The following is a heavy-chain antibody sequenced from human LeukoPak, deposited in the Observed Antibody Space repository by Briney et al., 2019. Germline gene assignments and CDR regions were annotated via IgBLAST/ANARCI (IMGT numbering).Heavy chain of an antibody. Sequence: KTSETLSLTCTVSGGSISSYYWSWIRQPPGKGLEWIGSIYYSGSTYYNPSLKSRVTISVDTSKNQFSLKLSSVTAADTAVYYCATHTAMPDWGQGTLVTVSS. CDR2: IYYSGST. D-gene: IGHD5-18*01. CDR3: ATHTAMPD. J-gene: IGHJ4*02. V-gene: IGHV4-39*07. CDR1: GGSISSYY.